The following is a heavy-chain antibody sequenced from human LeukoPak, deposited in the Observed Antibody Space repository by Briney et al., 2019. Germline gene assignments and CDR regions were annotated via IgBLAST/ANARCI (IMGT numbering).Heavy chain of an antibody. V-gene: IGHV3-53*01. CDR2: IYSGGDK. D-gene: IGHD3-22*01. J-gene: IGHJ4*02. CDR3: GGYSSLDH. CDR1: GFSFSNNY. Sequence: GGSLRLSCAASGFSFSNNYMSWVRQAPGKGLEWVSLIYSGGDKRYAASVKGRFTISGDNSKNTLYLQMDSLRVEDTAVYYCGGYSSLDHWGQGTLVTVSS.